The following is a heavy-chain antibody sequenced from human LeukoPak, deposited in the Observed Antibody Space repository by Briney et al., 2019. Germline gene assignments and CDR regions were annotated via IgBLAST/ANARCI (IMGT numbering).Heavy chain of an antibody. Sequence: PGGSLRLSCEASGFTFSEKYMNWIRQAPGKGLEWLSSISAGGSATRYADSVKGRFTISRDDAKNSLFLQMNSLRAEDTAVYYCAKDRDPIYYYMDVWGKGTTVTVSS. V-gene: IGHV3-11*04. D-gene: IGHD3-10*01. J-gene: IGHJ6*03. CDR3: AKDRDPIYYYMDV. CDR2: ISAGGSAT. CDR1: GFTFSEKY.